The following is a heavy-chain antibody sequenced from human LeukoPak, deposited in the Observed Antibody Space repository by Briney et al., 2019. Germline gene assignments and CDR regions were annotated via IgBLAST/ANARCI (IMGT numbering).Heavy chain of an antibody. V-gene: IGHV3-53*01. Sequence: GGSLRLSCAASGFTVSSNYMTWVRQAPGKGLEWVSVIHKSAITYYADTVKGRFTISRDNSKNTLYLQMNSLRAEDTAVYYCAKNCRGLPDEPFDYWGQGTLVTVSS. CDR1: GFTVSSNY. CDR3: AKNCRGLPDEPFDY. CDR2: IHKSAIT. J-gene: IGHJ4*02. D-gene: IGHD4-17*01.